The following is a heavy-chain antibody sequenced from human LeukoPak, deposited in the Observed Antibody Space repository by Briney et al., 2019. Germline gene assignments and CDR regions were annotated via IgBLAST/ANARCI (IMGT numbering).Heavy chain of an antibody. J-gene: IGHJ3*02. CDR2: IYYSGST. V-gene: IGHV4-59*01. CDR3: ASPVSGSHDAFDI. D-gene: IGHD1-26*01. Sequence: SETLSLTCIVSGGSISSYYWSWIRQPPGKGLEWIGYIYYSGSTNYNPSLKSRVTISVDTSKNQFSLKLSSVTAADTAVYYCASPVSGSHDAFDIWGQGTMVTVSS. CDR1: GGSISSYY.